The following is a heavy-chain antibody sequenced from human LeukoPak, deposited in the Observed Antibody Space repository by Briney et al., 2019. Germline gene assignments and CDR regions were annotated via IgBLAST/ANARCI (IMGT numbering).Heavy chain of an antibody. J-gene: IGHJ4*02. V-gene: IGHV1-69*06. CDR2: IIPIFGTA. CDR3: ARDGLALWFGELSD. Sequence: GASVKVSCKASGGTFSSYAISWVRQAPGQGLEWMGGIIPIFGTANYAQKFQGRVTITADKSTSTAYMELSSLRSEDTAVYYCARDGLALWFGELSDWGQGTLVTVSS. D-gene: IGHD3-10*01. CDR1: GGTFSSYA.